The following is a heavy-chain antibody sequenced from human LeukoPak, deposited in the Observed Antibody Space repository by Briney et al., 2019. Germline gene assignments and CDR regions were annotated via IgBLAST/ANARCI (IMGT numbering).Heavy chain of an antibody. CDR1: GFSLSTTPVA. V-gene: IGHV2-5*01. CDR2: IYWSDDK. J-gene: IGHJ4*02. CDR3: AHRGGGSFDY. D-gene: IGHD5-12*01. Sequence: SGPALVKPTQTLMLTCAFSGFSLSTTPVAVGWIRQPPGKALEWLALIYWSDDKRYSPSLKSRLTITKDTSKNQVVLTVTNMDPVDTATYYCAHRGGGSFDYWGQGTLVTVSS.